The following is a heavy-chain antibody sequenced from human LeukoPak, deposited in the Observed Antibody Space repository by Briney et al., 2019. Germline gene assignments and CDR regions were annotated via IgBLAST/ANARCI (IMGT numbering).Heavy chain of an antibody. Sequence: GASVKVSCKASGYTFTGYYMHWVRQAPGQGLEWMGWINPNSGGTNYAQKFQGRVTMTRDTSISTAYMELSRLRSDDTAVYYCASPVCSSTSCYTRWFDPWGQGTLVTVSS. CDR2: INPNSGGT. D-gene: IGHD2-2*02. J-gene: IGHJ5*02. CDR1: GYTFTGYY. CDR3: ASPVCSSTSCYTRWFDP. V-gene: IGHV1-2*02.